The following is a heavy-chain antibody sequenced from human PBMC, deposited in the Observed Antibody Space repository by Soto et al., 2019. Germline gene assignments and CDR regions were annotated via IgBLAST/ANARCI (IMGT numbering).Heavy chain of an antibody. CDR3: ATGSADLSHSALHY. Sequence: QVQLVESGGGVVQPGRSLRLSCAASGFTFSGYGMHWVRQAPGKGLEWVAVISYDGSNKYYADSVKGRLTISRDNSKNPLYLQMDSPRAAAPPLYYCATGSADLSHSALHYSSQGPLVTVSS. D-gene: IGHD3-16*02. V-gene: IGHV3-30*03. CDR2: ISYDGSNK. CDR1: GFTFSGYG. J-gene: IGHJ4*02.